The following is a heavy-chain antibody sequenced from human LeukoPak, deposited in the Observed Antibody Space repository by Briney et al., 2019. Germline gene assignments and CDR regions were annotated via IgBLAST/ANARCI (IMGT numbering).Heavy chain of an antibody. CDR1: GGSISSSSYY. D-gene: IGHD2-15*01. Sequence: SETLSLTCTVSGGSISSSSYYWGWIRQPPGKGLEWIGTIYYSGTTYYNPSLKSRVTISVDTSKNQFSLKLSSVTAADTAVYYCARLYCSGGTCYSDRGAFDIWGQGTMVTVSS. CDR3: ARLYCSGGTCYSDRGAFDI. J-gene: IGHJ3*02. V-gene: IGHV4-39*07. CDR2: IYYSGTT.